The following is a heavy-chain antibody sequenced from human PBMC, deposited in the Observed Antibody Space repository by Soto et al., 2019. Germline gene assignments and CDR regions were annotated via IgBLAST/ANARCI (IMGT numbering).Heavy chain of an antibody. V-gene: IGHV3-30*18. Sequence: QVQLVESGGGVVQPGRSLRLSCAASGFTFSSYGMHWVRQAPGKGLEWVAVISYDGSNKYYADSVKGRFTISRHNSKNTLYLQMNSLRAEDTAVYYCANTDEIAAPIDYSGQGTLVTVSS. CDR3: ANTDEIAAPIDY. D-gene: IGHD6-6*01. J-gene: IGHJ4*02. CDR2: ISYDGSNK. CDR1: GFTFSSYG.